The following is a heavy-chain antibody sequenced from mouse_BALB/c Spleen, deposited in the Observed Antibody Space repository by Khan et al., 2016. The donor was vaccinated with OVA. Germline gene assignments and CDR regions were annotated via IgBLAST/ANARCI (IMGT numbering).Heavy chain of an antibody. J-gene: IGHJ2*01. D-gene: IGHD1-2*01. V-gene: IGHV3-2*02. CDR3: ARTARIKY. Sequence: EVQLQESGPGLVKPSQSLSLTCTVTGYSITSGYGWNWIWQFPGNKLEWMGYISYSGSTNYIPSLKSRISITRDTSKNLFFLQLNSVTTEDTATYYCARTARIKYWGQGTTLTVSS. CDR1: GYSITSGYG. CDR2: ISYSGST.